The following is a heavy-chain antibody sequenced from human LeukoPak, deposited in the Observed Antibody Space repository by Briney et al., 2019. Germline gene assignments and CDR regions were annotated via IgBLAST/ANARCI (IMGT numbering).Heavy chain of an antibody. CDR3: ARGTMFPYYFDY. D-gene: IGHD3-10*02. J-gene: IGHJ4*02. V-gene: IGHV3-53*01. CDR1: GFTVSSYY. CDR2: IYTGGGR. Sequence: GGSLRLSCAASGFTVSSYYMNWVRQAPGEELEWVPVIYTGGGRYYADSVKGRFTISRDNAKNSLYLQMNSLGAEDTAVYYCARGTMFPYYFDYWGQGTLVTVSS.